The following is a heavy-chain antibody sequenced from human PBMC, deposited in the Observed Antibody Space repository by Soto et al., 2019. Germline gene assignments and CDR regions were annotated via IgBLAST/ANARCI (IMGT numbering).Heavy chain of an antibody. V-gene: IGHV6-1*01. Sequence: QTLSLTCVISGDSVSSNSAAWNWLRQSPSRGLEWLGRTYYRSKWYNDYVVSVKSRITINPDTSKNQFSLQLNSVTPEDTAVYYCARERGVLSEAFDIWGQGTVVTVSS. CDR1: GDSVSSNSAA. D-gene: IGHD3-10*01. CDR3: ARERGVLSEAFDI. CDR2: TYYRSKWYN. J-gene: IGHJ3*02.